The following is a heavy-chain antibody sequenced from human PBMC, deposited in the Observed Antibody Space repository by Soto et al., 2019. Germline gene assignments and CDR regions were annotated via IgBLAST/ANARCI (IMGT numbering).Heavy chain of an antibody. CDR1: GGPFNNYT. CDR3: AKPRAPYYAMDV. V-gene: IGHV1-69*12. J-gene: IGHJ6*02. Sequence: QVQLVQSGAEVKKPGSSVKVSCKASGGPFNNYTINWMRQAPGQGLEWMGGIIPIFGKEHYAQKFQGRVTISADESTYTAYMALSSLTAEDTAVYYCAKPRAPYYAMDVWGQGTTVTVSS. CDR2: IIPIFGKE.